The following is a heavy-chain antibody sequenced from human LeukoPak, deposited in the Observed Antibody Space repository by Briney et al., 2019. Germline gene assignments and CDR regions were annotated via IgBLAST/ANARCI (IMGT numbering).Heavy chain of an antibody. Sequence: ASVKVSCKASGYTFTGYYIHRVRQAPGQGLEWMGWINPNSGGTNYAQKFQGRVTMTRDTSISTAYMELSRLRSDDTAVYYCAREASYYDSSGYSPCDYWGQGTLVTVSS. J-gene: IGHJ4*02. D-gene: IGHD3-22*01. V-gene: IGHV1-2*02. CDR2: INPNSGGT. CDR1: GYTFTGYY. CDR3: AREASYYDSSGYSPCDY.